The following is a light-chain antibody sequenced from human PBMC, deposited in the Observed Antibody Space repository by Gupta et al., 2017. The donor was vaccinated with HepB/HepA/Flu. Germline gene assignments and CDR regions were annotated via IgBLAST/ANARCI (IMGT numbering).Light chain of an antibody. J-gene: IGKJ2*01. CDR2: DAS. CDR1: QGVSSY. Sequence: ETVLTLSPATLSSSPGERATLSCRATQGVSSYLAWYPQKPGQAPKLLIYDASNRATGIPARFSGSGSGTDFTLTISSLEPEDFAVYYCQQRSNWPLYTFGQGTKLEIK. CDR3: QQRSNWPLYT. V-gene: IGKV3-11*01.